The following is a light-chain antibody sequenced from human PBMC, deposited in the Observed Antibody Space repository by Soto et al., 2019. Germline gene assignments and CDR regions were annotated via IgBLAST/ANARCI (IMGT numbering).Light chain of an antibody. CDR1: QSLLYSNGNNY. J-gene: IGKJ5*01. CDR3: LQALQTPPT. Sequence: DIVMTQSPLSLPVTPGEPASISCRSSQSLLYSNGNNYLNWYLQKPGQSPQLLIYLTSYRASGVSDRFSGSGSGTDFTLKISRVEAEDVVVYYCLQALQTPPTVGQGTRLEIK. V-gene: IGKV2-28*01. CDR2: LTS.